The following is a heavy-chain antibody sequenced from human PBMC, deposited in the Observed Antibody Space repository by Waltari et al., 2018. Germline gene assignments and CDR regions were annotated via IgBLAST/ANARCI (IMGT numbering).Heavy chain of an antibody. Sequence: QVQLQESGPGLVKPSETLPLTCHVSGRSIRNYFWSWIRQPAGKGLEWIGRFYIGETANYNPSLKSRVAMSVDTSNNQFSLEVNSVTAADTAMYFCARGGDRISASGRNAYDIWGQGTMVIVSS. D-gene: IGHD2-15*01. CDR2: FYIGETA. V-gene: IGHV4-4*07. CDR1: GRSIRNYF. J-gene: IGHJ3*02. CDR3: ARGGDRISASGRNAYDI.